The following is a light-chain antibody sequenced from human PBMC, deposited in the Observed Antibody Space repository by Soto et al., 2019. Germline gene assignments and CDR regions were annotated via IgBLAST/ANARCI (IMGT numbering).Light chain of an antibody. J-gene: IGKJ1*01. CDR2: FVS. CDR1: QSLLHSNGYNY. V-gene: IGKV2-28*01. CDR3: KQATQSRP. Sequence: DIVMTQSPLSLSVTPGEPASISCRSSQSLLHSNGYNYLDWYLQKPGQSPQLLIYFVSNRASGVPDRFSGSGSGTDFTLKISRVEPEDVGAYYCKQATQSRPFAQGTK.